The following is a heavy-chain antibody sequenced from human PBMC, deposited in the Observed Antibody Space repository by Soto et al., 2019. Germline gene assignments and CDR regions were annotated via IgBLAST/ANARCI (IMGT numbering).Heavy chain of an antibody. CDR1: GGSVSSGSYY. CDR3: ARGGDGYNDYFDY. D-gene: IGHD5-12*01. J-gene: IGHJ4*02. CDR2: IYYSGST. V-gene: IGHV4-61*01. Sequence: SETLSLTCTVSGGSVSSGSYYWSWIRQPPGKGLEWIGYIYYSGSTNYNPSLKSRVTISVDTSKNQFSLKLSSVTAADTAVYYCARGGDGYNDYFDYWGQGTLVTV.